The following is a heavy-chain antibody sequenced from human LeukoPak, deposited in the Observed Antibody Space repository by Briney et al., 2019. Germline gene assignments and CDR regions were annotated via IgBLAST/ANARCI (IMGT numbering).Heavy chain of an antibody. CDR1: GFTFSSYW. D-gene: IGHD3-22*01. V-gene: IGHV3-7*01. J-gene: IGHJ4*02. Sequence: GGSLRLSCAASGFTFSSYWMSWVRQAPGKRLEWVANIKQDGSEKYYVDSVKGRFTISRDNAKNSLYLQMNSLRAEDTAVYYCARDGYYDSSGYFGWGQGTLVTVSS. CDR3: ARDGYYDSSGYFG. CDR2: IKQDGSEK.